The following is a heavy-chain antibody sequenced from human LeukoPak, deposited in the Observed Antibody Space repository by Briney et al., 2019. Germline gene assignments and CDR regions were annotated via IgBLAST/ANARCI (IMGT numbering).Heavy chain of an antibody. V-gene: IGHV3-48*04. Sequence: GGSLRLSCSASGFTFTTYGMNWVRQAPGKGLEWVSYISSSGSTIYYADSVKGRFTISRDNAKNSLYLQMNSLRAEDTAVYYCARDQDSSSGPADAFDIWGQGTMVTVSS. CDR3: ARDQDSSSGPADAFDI. D-gene: IGHD6-6*01. CDR1: GFTFTTYG. J-gene: IGHJ3*02. CDR2: ISSSGSTI.